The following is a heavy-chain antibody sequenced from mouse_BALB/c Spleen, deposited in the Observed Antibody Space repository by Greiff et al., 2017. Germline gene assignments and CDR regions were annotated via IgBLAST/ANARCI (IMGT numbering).Heavy chain of an antibody. J-gene: IGHJ3*01. CDR2: INPSNGRT. V-gene: IGHV1S81*02. Sequence: QVHVKQPGAELVKPGASVKLSCKASGYTFTSYWMHWVKQRPGQGLEWIGEINPSNGRTNYNEKFKSKATLTVDKSSSTAYMQLSSLTSEDSAVYYCARWFAYWGQGTLVTVSA. CDR1: GYTFTSYW. CDR3: ARWFAY.